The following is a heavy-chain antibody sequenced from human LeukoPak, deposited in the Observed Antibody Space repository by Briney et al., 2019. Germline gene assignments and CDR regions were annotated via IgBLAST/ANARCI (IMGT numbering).Heavy chain of an antibody. D-gene: IGHD3-10*01. J-gene: IGHJ4*02. CDR2: IYYSGST. Sequence: PSETLSLTCTVSGGSASSGSYYGSCIRQPPGNGLGWNGYIYYSGSTNYNPSLKSRVTISVDTSKNQFSLKLSSVTAADTAVYYCARGRGTMVRGVTHYFDYWGQGTLVTVSS. CDR3: ARGRGTMVRGVTHYFDY. V-gene: IGHV4-61*01. CDR1: GGSASSGSYY.